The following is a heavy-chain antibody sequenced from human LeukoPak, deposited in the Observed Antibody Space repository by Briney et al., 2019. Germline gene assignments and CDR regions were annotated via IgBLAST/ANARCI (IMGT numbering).Heavy chain of an antibody. CDR2: IIPIFDTA. Sequence: ASVKVSCKASGGTFNNYAISWVRQAPGQGLEWMGGIIPIFDTANYAQKFQGRVTITADKSTSTAYMELSSLRSEDTTVYYCARAVQVTTGGLFDYWGQGTLVTVSS. CDR3: ARAVQVTTGGLFDY. D-gene: IGHD4-17*01. V-gene: IGHV1-69*06. CDR1: GGTFNNYA. J-gene: IGHJ4*02.